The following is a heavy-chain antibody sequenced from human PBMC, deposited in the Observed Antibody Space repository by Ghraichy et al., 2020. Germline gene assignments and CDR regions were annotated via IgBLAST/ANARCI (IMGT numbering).Heavy chain of an antibody. V-gene: IGHV3-21*01. Sequence: GGSLRLSCAASGFTFSGYSLTWVRQAPGEGLEWVSAISSSSIYIYYEDSVKGRFTVSRDNAKNSLYLQMNSLRAEDTAVYYCARVVVTGPFGMDVWGQGTTVTVSS. CDR3: ARVVVTGPFGMDV. CDR2: ISSSSIYI. D-gene: IGHD2-21*02. CDR1: GFTFSGYS. J-gene: IGHJ6*02.